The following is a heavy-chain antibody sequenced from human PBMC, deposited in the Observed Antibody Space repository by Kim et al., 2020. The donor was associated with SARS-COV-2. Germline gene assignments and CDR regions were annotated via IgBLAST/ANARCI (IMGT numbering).Heavy chain of an antibody. Sequence: GGSLRLSCAASGFTFSSYAMSWVRQAPGKGLEWVSVIYSGGSSTYYADSVKGRFTISRDNSKNTLYLQMNSLRAEDTAVYYCAGGYAAFDYWGQGTLVTVSS. CDR2: IYSGGSST. D-gene: IGHD5-12*01. CDR1: GFTFSSYA. V-gene: IGHV3-23*03. J-gene: IGHJ4*02. CDR3: AGGYAAFDY.